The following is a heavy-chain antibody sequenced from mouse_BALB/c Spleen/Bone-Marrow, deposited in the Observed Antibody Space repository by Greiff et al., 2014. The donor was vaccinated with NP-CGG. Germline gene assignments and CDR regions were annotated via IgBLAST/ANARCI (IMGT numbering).Heavy chain of an antibody. J-gene: IGHJ4*01. Sequence: VQRVESGAELVRPGSSVKISCKASGYAFSSYWMNWVKQRPGQGLEWIGQIYPGDGDTNYNGKFKGKATLTADKSSSTAYMQLSSLTSEDSAVYFCARGVPMDYWGQGTSVTASS. CDR2: IYPGDGDT. CDR1: GYAFSSYW. CDR3: ARGVPMDY. V-gene: IGHV1-80*01.